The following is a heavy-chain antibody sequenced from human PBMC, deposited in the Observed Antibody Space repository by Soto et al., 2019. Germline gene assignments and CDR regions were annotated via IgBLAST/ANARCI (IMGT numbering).Heavy chain of an antibody. CDR2: ISSSSNTI. CDR3: ARPQRGPSDY. D-gene: IGHD3-10*01. J-gene: IGHJ4*02. CDR1: GFTFSSYG. V-gene: IGHV3-48*01. Sequence: GGSLRLSCAASGFTFSSYGMNWVRQAPGKGLEWISYISSSSNTIYYADSVKGRFTISRDNAKNSLYLQMNSLRAEDTAVYHCARPQRGPSDYWGQGTLVTV.